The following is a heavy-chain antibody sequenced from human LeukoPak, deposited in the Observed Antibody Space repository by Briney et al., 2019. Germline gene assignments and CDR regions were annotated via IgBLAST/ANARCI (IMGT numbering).Heavy chain of an antibody. V-gene: IGHV3-21*01. Sequence: PGGSLRLSCAASGFTFSSYSMNWVRQAPGKGLEWVSSISSSSSYIYYADSVKGRFTISRDNAKNSLYLQMNSLRAEDTAVYFCARGRGEGRGISMVRGVMAPSHNWFDPWGHGTLVTVSS. CDR1: GFTFSSYS. J-gene: IGHJ5*02. D-gene: IGHD3-10*01. CDR2: ISSSSSYI. CDR3: ARGRGEGRGISMVRGVMAPSHNWFDP.